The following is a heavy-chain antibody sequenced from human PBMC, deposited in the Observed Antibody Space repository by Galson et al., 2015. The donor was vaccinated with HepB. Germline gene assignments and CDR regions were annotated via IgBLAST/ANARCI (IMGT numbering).Heavy chain of an antibody. CDR1: GFTFSSYG. V-gene: IGHV3-33*08. CDR2: IWYDGSNK. CDR3: ARERYYDILTGYYSDWYFDL. J-gene: IGHJ2*01. D-gene: IGHD3-9*01. Sequence: SLRLSCAASGFTFSSYGMHWVRQAPGKGLEWAAVIWYDGSNKYYADSVKGRFTISRDNSKNTLYLQMNSLRAEDTAVYYCARERYYDILTGYYSDWYFDLWGQGTLVTVSS.